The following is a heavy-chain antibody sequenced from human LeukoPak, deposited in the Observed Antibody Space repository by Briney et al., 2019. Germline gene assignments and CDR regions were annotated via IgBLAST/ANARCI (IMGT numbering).Heavy chain of an antibody. CDR1: GFAFSSYA. J-gene: IGHJ4*02. V-gene: IGHV3-30*04. Sequence: GGSLRLSCAASGFAFSSYAFHWIRQAPDRGLQWVAVISDDGSKEFYADSVKGRFTISRDNSKNTMDLHMNSLRPEDTAVYYCVRGLHDYGDYGDFWGQGTLVSVSS. D-gene: IGHD4-17*01. CDR3: VRGLHDYGDYGDF. CDR2: ISDDGSKE.